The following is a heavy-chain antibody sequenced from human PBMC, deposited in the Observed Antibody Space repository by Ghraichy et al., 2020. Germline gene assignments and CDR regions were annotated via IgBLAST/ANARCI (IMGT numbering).Heavy chain of an antibody. D-gene: IGHD3-9*01. CDR3: ARSLTGPQYYDYYGMDV. CDR2: IYNNGET. J-gene: IGHJ6*02. V-gene: IGHV3-53*01. CDR1: GFTVSSSY. Sequence: GESLNISCAASGFTVSSSYMTWVRQAPGKGLEWVSVIYNNGETYYADSVKGRFTISRDNSKNTLYLQMNSLRAEDTAVYYCARSLTGPQYYDYYGMDVWGQGTTVTVSS.